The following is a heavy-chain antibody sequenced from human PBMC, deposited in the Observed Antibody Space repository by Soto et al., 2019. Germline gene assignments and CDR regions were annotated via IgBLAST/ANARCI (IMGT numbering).Heavy chain of an antibody. CDR2: IIPIFGTA. CDR3: ARGGREGGYSYNYYYYGMDV. Sequence: ASVKVSCKASGGTFSSYAISWVRQAPGQGLEWMGGIIPIFGTANYAQKFQGRVTITADESTSTAYMELSSLRSEDTAVYYCARGGREGGYSYNYYYYGMDVWGQGTTVTVSS. CDR1: GGTFSSYA. J-gene: IGHJ6*02. D-gene: IGHD5-18*01. V-gene: IGHV1-69*13.